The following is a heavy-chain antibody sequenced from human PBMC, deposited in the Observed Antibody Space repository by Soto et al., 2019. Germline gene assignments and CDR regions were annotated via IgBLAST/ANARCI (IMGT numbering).Heavy chain of an antibody. D-gene: IGHD3-10*01. CDR1: GFTFSSYT. J-gene: IGHJ6*02. V-gene: IGHV3-64D*06. CDR3: AGITWFRGLDV. CDR2: ISTYGGRA. Sequence: GGSLRLSCSASGFTFSSYTMHWVRQAPGKGLEDVSAISTYGGRAYYADSVKGRFTISRDDSKNTLYLRMSSLRAEDTAVYYCAGITWFRGLDVWGQGTPVTVSS.